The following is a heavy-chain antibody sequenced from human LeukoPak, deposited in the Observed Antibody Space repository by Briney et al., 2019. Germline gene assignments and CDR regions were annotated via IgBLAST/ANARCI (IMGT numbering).Heavy chain of an antibody. V-gene: IGHV4-39*07. CDR3: ARDLTMMGAFDI. J-gene: IGHJ3*02. CDR1: GGSISSSSYY. Sequence: ASETLSLTCTVSGGSISSSSYYWGWIRQPPGKGLEWIGSIYYSGSTYYNPSLKSRVTISVDTSKNQFSLKLSSVTAADTAVYYCARDLTMMGAFDIWGQGTMVTVSS. D-gene: IGHD3-22*01. CDR2: IYYSGST.